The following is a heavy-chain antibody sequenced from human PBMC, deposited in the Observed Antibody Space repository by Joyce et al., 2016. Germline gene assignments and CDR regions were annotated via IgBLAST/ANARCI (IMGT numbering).Heavy chain of an antibody. CDR2: IHYSGSA. V-gene: IGHV4-31*03. D-gene: IGHD1-20*01. CDR3: AREVITAGDADAFDV. J-gene: IGHJ3*01. CDR1: GGSINNDNYF. Sequence: QVQLQESGPGLVKPSQTLSLTCTVSGGSINNDNYFWSWIRQHPGKGLEWSGYIHYSGSAYYHPSLKSRLSMSLDMSKNQFSLRLNSVTAADAAVYFCAREVITAGDADAFDVWGQGTMVTVSS.